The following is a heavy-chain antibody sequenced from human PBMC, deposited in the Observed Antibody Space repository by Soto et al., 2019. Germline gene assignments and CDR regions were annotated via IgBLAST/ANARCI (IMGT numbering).Heavy chain of an antibody. CDR2: IKSESDGSST. D-gene: IGHD1-26*01. J-gene: IGHJ4*02. CDR1: GFTFSSYW. Sequence: GGSLRLSCVASGFTFSSYWMHWVRQAPGKGLVWVSRIKSESDGSSTTYADSVKGRFTISRDNAKNTLYLQMNSLRAEDTAVYFCVRGGIYSSLDYWGQGTLVTVSS. CDR3: VRGGIYSSLDY. V-gene: IGHV3-74*01.